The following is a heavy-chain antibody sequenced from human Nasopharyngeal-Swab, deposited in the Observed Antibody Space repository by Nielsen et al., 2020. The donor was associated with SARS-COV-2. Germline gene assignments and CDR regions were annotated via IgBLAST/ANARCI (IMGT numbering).Heavy chain of an antibody. J-gene: IGHJ6*02. V-gene: IGHV4-39*07. CDR3: ASGGVNANTIFGVVIPPLWYYYGMDV. D-gene: IGHD3-3*01. CDR2: IYYSGST. Sequence: CQAPGKGLWWIGSIYYSGSTYYNPSLKSRVTISVDTSKNQFSLKLSSVTAADTAVYYCASGGVNANTIFGVVIPPLWYYYGMDVWGQGTTVTVSS.